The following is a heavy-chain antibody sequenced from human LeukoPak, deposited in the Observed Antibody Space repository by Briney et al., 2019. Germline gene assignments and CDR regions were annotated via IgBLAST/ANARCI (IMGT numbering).Heavy chain of an antibody. CDR1: GGSISSNY. J-gene: IGHJ5*02. CDR3: TRDWHSSGINWFDP. D-gene: IGHD3-22*01. Sequence: SETLSLTCNVSGGSISSNYWSWIRQPAGKGLEWIGRIYTSGSTNYNPSLKSRVTMSVDTSKNQFSLKLSSVTAADTAVYYCTRDWHSSGINWFDPWGQGTLVTVSS. V-gene: IGHV4-4*07. CDR2: IYTSGST.